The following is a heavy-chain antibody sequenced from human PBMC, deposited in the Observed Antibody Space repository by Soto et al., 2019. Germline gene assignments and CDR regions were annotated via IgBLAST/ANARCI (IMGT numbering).Heavy chain of an antibody. CDR1: GFSVSSKY. V-gene: IGHV3-53*01. CDR2: IYSGGTT. D-gene: IGHD2-8*01. J-gene: IGHJ5*01. CDR3: VKAAGKWCQRWFDS. Sequence: GSLRLSCAASGFSVSSKYMNWVRQAPGKGLEWVSVIYSGGTTYYADSVKGRFTISRDNAGNSLSLQMNRLRVEDTSIYYCVKAAGKWCQRWFDSWGKGTLVTVSS.